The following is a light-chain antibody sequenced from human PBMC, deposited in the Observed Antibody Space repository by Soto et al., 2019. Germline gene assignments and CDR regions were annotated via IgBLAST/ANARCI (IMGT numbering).Light chain of an antibody. CDR2: DVS. CDR3: SSYTSSSTYVV. CDR1: SSDVGGYNY. J-gene: IGLJ2*01. Sequence: QSALTQPASVYGSPGHSITISCNGTSSDVGGYNYVSWYQQHPGKAPKLMIYDVSNRPSGVSNRFSGSKSGNTASLTISGLHAEDEADYYCSSYTSSSTYVVFGGGTKLTVL. V-gene: IGLV2-14*01.